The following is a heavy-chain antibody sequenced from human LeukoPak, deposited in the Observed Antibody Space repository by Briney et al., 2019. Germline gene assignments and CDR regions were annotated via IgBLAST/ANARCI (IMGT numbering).Heavy chain of an antibody. CDR3: AISTAVTTSGYYYGMDA. CDR2: IYPGDSDT. V-gene: IGHV5-51*01. Sequence: GESLKISCKGSGYSFTSYWIGWVRQMPGKGLEWMGIIYPGDSDTRYSPSFQGQVTISADKSISTAYLQWSSLKASDTAMYYCAISTAVTTSGYYYGMDAWGQGTTVTVSS. D-gene: IGHD4-17*01. J-gene: IGHJ6*02. CDR1: GYSFTSYW.